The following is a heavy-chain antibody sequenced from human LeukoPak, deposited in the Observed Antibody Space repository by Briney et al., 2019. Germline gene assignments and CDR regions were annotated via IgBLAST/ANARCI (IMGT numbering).Heavy chain of an antibody. CDR3: AKGDDYYGSGSYLY. J-gene: IGHJ4*02. CDR1: GFTFSSYA. CDR2: ISGSGGST. D-gene: IGHD3-10*01. V-gene: IGHV3-23*01. Sequence: PGGSLRLSCAASGFTFSSYAMSWVRQAPGKGLEWVSAISGSGGSTYYADSVKGRFTISRDNSKNTLYLQMNSLRAEDTAVYYCAKGDDYYGSGSYLYWGQGTLVTVSS.